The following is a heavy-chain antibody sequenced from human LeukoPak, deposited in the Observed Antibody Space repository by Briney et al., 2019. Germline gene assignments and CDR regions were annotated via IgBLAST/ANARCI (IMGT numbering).Heavy chain of an antibody. V-gene: IGHV1-69*13. J-gene: IGHJ4*02. D-gene: IGHD3-22*01. Sequence: SVKVSCKASGGTFSSYAISWVRQAPGQGLEWMGGIIPIFGTANYAQKFQGRVTITADESTSTAYMELSSLRSEDTAVYYCARDIIRQNPDYYDSSGYSDWGQGTLVTVST. CDR2: IIPIFGTA. CDR1: GGTFSSYA. CDR3: ARDIIRQNPDYYDSSGYSD.